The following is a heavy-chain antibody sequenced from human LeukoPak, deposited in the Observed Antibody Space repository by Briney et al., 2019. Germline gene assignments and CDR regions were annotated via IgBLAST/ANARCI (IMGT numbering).Heavy chain of an antibody. CDR1: GGSISSYY. CDR3: ARHFTPNDAFDI. J-gene: IGHJ3*02. Sequence: SETLSLTCTVSGGSISSYYWSWIRQSPGKGLEWIGSVYYSGTTNYNPSLKSRVTISIDPSKNQFSLKLSSVTAADTAVYYCARHFTPNDAFDIWGQGTMVTVSS. V-gene: IGHV4-59*08. CDR2: VYYSGTT. D-gene: IGHD2-15*01.